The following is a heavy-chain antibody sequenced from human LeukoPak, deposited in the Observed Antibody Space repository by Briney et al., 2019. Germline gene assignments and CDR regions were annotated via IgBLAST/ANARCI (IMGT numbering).Heavy chain of an antibody. CDR3: ARLANLRVAVAGTGDY. J-gene: IGHJ4*02. CDR2: INHSGST. CDR1: GGSFSGYY. D-gene: IGHD6-19*01. V-gene: IGHV4-34*01. Sequence: PSETLSLTCAVYGGSFSGYYWSWIRQPPGKGLEWSGEINHSGSTNYNPSLKSRVTISVDTSKNHFSLKLSSVTAADTAVYYCARLANLRVAVAGTGDYWGQGTLVTVSS.